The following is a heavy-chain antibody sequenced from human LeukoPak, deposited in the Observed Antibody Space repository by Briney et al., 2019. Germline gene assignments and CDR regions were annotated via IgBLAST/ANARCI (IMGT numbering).Heavy chain of an antibody. CDR2: ISYDGSNK. Sequence: QTGRSLRLSCAASGFTFSSYAMHWVRQAPGKGLESVAVISYDGSNKDYADSVKGRFTISRDNSKNTLYLQMDSLRAEDTAVYYCASEAIAVASFGSDYWGQGTLVTVSS. CDR1: GFTFSSYA. CDR3: ASEAIAVASFGSDY. J-gene: IGHJ4*02. D-gene: IGHD6-19*01. V-gene: IGHV3-30-3*01.